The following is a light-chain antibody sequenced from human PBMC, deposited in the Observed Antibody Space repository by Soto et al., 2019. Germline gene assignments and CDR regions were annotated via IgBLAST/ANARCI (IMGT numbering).Light chain of an antibody. CDR1: SSNIGAGYD. CDR2: GNS. J-gene: IGLJ3*02. V-gene: IGLV1-40*01. CDR3: QSYDNSLKIV. Sequence: QSVLAQPPSVSGAPGQRVTIFCTRRSSNIGAGYDVHWYQQVPGTAPRLLIYGNSNRPSGVPDRFSGSKSGTSASLAITGLQAEDEADYYCQSYDNSLKIVVGGGTKLTVL.